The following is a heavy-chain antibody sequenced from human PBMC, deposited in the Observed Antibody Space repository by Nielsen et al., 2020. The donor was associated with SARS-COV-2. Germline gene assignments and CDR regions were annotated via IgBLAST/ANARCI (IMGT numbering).Heavy chain of an antibody. Sequence: SGPTLMQPTQTLTLTCTFSGFSLSTSGMCVSWIRQPPGKALEWLARIDWDDDKYYSTSLKTKLTISKDTSKNQVVLTMTNMDPVDTATYYCARIHQTTVTYYYYYGMDVWGQGTTVTVSS. D-gene: IGHD4-17*01. J-gene: IGHJ6*02. CDR3: ARIHQTTVTYYYYYGMDV. CDR2: IDWDDDK. CDR1: GFSLSTSGMC. V-gene: IGHV2-70*11.